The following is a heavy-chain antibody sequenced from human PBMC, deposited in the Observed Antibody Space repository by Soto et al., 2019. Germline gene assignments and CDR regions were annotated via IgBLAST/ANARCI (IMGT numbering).Heavy chain of an antibody. D-gene: IGHD3-3*02. Sequence: PGGSLRLSCTASGFSFSSYAMSWVRQAPGGGLEWVSFVGGGGGTTFSADSVKGRFTISRDNAKNSLFLQMNSLRVDDTAVYYCARSPFLECNWAQGTLVTVSS. J-gene: IGHJ4*02. CDR1: GFSFSSYA. CDR2: VGGGGGTT. V-gene: IGHV3-23*01. CDR3: ARSPFLECN.